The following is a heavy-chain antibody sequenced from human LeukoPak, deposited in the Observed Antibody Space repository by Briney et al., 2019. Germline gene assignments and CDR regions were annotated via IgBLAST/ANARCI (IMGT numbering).Heavy chain of an antibody. CDR1: GDSISTTNYY. V-gene: IGHV4-39*01. J-gene: IGHJ5*01. CDR2: IYYSGIT. Sequence: PSETLSLTCAVSGDSISTTNYYWGWIRQPPGKGLEWIGIIYYSGITHYNPSLKSRVTILVDTSKNQFSLKLSSVTDADTAVYYCARVRRSLNWFDYWGQGTLVTVSS. CDR3: ARVRRSLNWFDY. D-gene: IGHD3-3*01.